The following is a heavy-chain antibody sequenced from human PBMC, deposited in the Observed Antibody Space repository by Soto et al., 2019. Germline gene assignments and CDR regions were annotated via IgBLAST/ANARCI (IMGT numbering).Heavy chain of an antibody. J-gene: IGHJ2*01. D-gene: IGHD5-18*01. CDR3: GRDPLWGTAMVLWYFDL. CDR1: GFTFSSYA. CDR2: ISYDGSNK. Sequence: QVQLVESGGGVVQPGRSLRLSCAASGFTFSSYAMHWVRQAPGKGLEWVAVISYDGSNKYYADSVKGRFSITRNNCKNPLYLQMNSLRAEDTGVYYCGRDPLWGTAMVLWYFDLWGRGTLVTVSS. V-gene: IGHV3-30-3*01.